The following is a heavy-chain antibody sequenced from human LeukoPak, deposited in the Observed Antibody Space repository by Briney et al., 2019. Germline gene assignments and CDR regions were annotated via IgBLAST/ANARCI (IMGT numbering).Heavy chain of an antibody. CDR1: GFTFSSYA. Sequence: PGGSLRLSCAASGFTFSSYAMHWVRQAPGKGLEWVAVISYDGSNKYYAGSAKGRFTISRDNSKNTLYLQMNSLRAEDTAVYYCARGMDWGNHDYWGQGTLVTVSS. V-gene: IGHV3-30-3*01. CDR2: ISYDGSNK. J-gene: IGHJ4*02. D-gene: IGHD3/OR15-3a*01. CDR3: ARGMDWGNHDY.